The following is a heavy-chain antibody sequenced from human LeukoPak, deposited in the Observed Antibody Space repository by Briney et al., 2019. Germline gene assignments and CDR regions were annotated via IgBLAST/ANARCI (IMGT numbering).Heavy chain of an antibody. D-gene: IGHD5-24*01. CDR2: IYSDGSS. J-gene: IGHJ4*02. Sequence: GGSLRLSCAASEFTVSTNYMSWVRQAPGKGLEWVSDIYSDGSSHYADSVKGRFTISRDISKNTLYLQMNSLRAEDTAVYYCANLGRWLQFSKGDYWGQGTLVTVSS. V-gene: IGHV3-66*01. CDR3: ANLGRWLQFSKGDY. CDR1: EFTVSTNY.